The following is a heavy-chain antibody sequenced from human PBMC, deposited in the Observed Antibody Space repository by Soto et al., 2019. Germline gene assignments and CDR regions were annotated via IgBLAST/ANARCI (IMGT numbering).Heavy chain of an antibody. CDR3: AKDPRNPYYFDY. Sequence: QVQLVESGGGVVQPGRSLRLSCAASGFTFSSYGMHWVRQAPGKGLEWVAVISYDGSNKYYADSVKGRFTISRDNSKNTLYLQMNSLRAEDTAVYYCAKDPRNPYYFDYWGQGTLVTVSS. J-gene: IGHJ4*02. V-gene: IGHV3-30*18. CDR2: ISYDGSNK. CDR1: GFTFSSYG.